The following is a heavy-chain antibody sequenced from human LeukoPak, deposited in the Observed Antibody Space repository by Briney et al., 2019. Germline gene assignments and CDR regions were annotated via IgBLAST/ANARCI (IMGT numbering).Heavy chain of an antibody. Sequence: GGSLRLSCAASGFTFGSYAMSWVRQAPGKGLEWVSAISGSGGSTYYADSVRGRFTISRDNSKNTLYLQMNSLRAEDTAVYYCAKGLSSSWFYSYFDYWGQGTLVTVSS. V-gene: IGHV3-23*01. D-gene: IGHD6-13*01. CDR2: ISGSGGST. CDR1: GFTFGSYA. CDR3: AKGLSSSWFYSYFDY. J-gene: IGHJ4*02.